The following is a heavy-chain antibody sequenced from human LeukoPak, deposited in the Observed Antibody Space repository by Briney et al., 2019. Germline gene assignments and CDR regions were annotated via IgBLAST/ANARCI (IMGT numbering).Heavy chain of an antibody. D-gene: IGHD3-22*01. J-gene: IGHJ5*02. CDR2: ISIYNVNT. Sequence: GASVRVSCTASGYTFTSHGITWVRQAPGQGLEWMGWISIYNVNTNYAQKLQGRVTMTTDTSTSTPYMEMRSLRSDDTAVYYCARDQYYDSKGWFDPWGQGTLVTVSS. CDR1: GYTFTSHG. V-gene: IGHV1-18*04. CDR3: ARDQYYDSKGWFDP.